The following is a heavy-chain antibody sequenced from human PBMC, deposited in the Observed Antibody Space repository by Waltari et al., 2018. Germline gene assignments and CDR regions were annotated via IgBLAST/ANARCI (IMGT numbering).Heavy chain of an antibody. V-gene: IGHV4-39*07. J-gene: IGHJ4*02. D-gene: IGHD3-10*01. CDR3: ARTDPYYYGSGSYYNHFDY. CDR1: GGSISSSSYY. CDR2: IYYSGRT. Sequence: QLQLQESGPGLVKPSETLSLTCTVSGGSISSSSYYWGWIRQPPGKGLEWIGSIYYSGRTYYNPSLKSRVTIAVDTSKNQFSLKLSSVTAADTAVYYCARTDPYYYGSGSYYNHFDYWGQGTLVTVSS.